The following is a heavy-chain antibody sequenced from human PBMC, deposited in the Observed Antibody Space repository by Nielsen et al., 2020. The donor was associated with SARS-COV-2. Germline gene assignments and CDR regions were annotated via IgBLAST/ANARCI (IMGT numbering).Heavy chain of an antibody. CDR3: ARARGAHVITMIVVVDAFDI. CDR2: IIPIFGTA. J-gene: IGHJ3*02. Sequence: SVKVSCKASGGTFSSYTISWVRQAPGQGLEWMGGIIPIFGTANYAQKFQGRVTITADESTSTAYMELSSLRSEDTAVYYCARARGAHVITMIVVVDAFDIWGQGTMVTGSS. V-gene: IGHV1-69*13. D-gene: IGHD3-22*01. CDR1: GGTFSSYT.